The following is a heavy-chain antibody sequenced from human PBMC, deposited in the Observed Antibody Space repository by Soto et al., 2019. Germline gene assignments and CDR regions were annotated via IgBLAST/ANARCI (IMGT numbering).Heavy chain of an antibody. V-gene: IGHV3-23*01. J-gene: IGHJ4*02. CDR3: ADGGEWSFNFVY. Sequence: GGSLRLSCAASGFTFSSYAMSWVRQAPGKGLEWVSGSSVSGANKYYADAVKGRFTISRDNSKNTLYLQMNNLRAEDTAVYYCADGGEWSFNFVYWGQGTQVTVSS. D-gene: IGHD3-3*01. CDR2: SSVSGANK. CDR1: GFTFSSYA.